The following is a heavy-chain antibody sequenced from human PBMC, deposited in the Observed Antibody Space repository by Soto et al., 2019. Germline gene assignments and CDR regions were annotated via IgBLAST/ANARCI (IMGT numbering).Heavy chain of an antibody. D-gene: IGHD2-2*01. J-gene: IGHJ6*02. CDR2: IIPIFGTA. CDR3: ARGTPAVFPGTYGMDV. CDR1: GGTFSSYA. V-gene: IGHV1-69*12. Sequence: QVQLVQSGAEVKKPGSSVKVSCKASGGTFSSYAISWVRQAPGQGLEWMGGIIPIFGTANYAQKFQGRVTITADESTSTAYMEMSSLRSEDTAVYYCARGTPAVFPGTYGMDVWGQGTTVTVSS.